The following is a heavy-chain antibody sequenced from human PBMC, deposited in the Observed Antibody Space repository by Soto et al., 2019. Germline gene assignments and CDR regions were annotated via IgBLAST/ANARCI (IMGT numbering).Heavy chain of an antibody. CDR3: ARVIAGATSPGYYYYGMDV. CDR2: IIPIFGTA. V-gene: IGHV1-69*13. D-gene: IGHD1-26*01. J-gene: IGHJ6*02. CDR1: GGTFSSYA. Sequence: SVKVSCKASGGTFSSYAISWVRQAPGQGLEWMGGIIPIFGTANYAQKFQGRVTITADESTSTAYMELSSLRSEDTAVYYCARVIAGATSPGYYYYGMDVWGQGTTVTVSS.